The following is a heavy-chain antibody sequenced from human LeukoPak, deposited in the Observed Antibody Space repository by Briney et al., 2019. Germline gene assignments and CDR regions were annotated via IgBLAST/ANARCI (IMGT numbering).Heavy chain of an antibody. CDR3: ARARAVPQAAFDI. CDR2: ISYDGSNK. J-gene: IGHJ3*02. V-gene: IGHV3-30-3*01. CDR1: GFTFSSYA. D-gene: IGHD1-1*01. Sequence: GRSLRLSCAASGFTFSSYAMHWVRQAPGKGLEWVAVISYDGSNKYYADSVKGRFTISRDNSKNTLYLQMNSLRAEDTAVYYCARARAVPQAAFDIWGQGTMVTVSS.